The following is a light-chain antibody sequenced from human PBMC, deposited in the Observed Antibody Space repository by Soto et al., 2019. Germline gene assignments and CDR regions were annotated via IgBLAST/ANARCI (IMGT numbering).Light chain of an antibody. J-gene: IGKJ1*01. V-gene: IGKV3-15*01. CDR1: QSVSSN. CDR2: DAS. CDR3: RQYNNWRT. Sequence: EIVMTQSPATLSVSPGERATLSCRASQSVSSNLAWYQQKPGQAPRLLIYDASTRATGIPARISGRGSGTEFTLTISSLQSEDFAVYYCRQYNNWRTFGQGTKVDIK.